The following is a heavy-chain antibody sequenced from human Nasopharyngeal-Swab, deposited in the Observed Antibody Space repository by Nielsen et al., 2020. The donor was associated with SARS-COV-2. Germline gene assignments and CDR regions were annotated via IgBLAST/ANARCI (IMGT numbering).Heavy chain of an antibody. D-gene: IGHD3-10*01. CDR2: IWFDGRNK. J-gene: IGHJ4*02. CDR3: ARGYIITKTDYYFDY. Sequence: GESLKISCAASGFTFSSYGMHWVRQAPGKGLEWVAVIWFDGRNKYYADSVKGRFTISRDNSKNTLYLQMNSLRAEDTAVYYCARGYIITKTDYYFDYWGQGTLVTVSS. V-gene: IGHV3-33*01. CDR1: GFTFSSYG.